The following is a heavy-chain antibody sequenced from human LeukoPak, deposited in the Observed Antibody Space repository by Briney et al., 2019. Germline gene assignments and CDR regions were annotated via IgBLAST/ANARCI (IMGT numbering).Heavy chain of an antibody. D-gene: IGHD2-15*01. CDR1: GFTFSNYA. CDR3: ARQLGYCSDGSCYFDS. CDR2: ISGSGGST. J-gene: IGHJ4*02. V-gene: IGHV3-23*01. Sequence: GGSLRLSCAASGFTFSNYAMSWVRQAPGRGLKGVSAISGSGGSTYYADSVKGRFTISRDNSQNTLHLQMNSLRAEDTAVYHCARQLGYCSDGSCYFDSWGQGTLVTVSS.